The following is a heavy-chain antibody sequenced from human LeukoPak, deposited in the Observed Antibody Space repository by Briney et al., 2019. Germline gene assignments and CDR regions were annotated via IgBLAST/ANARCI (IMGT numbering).Heavy chain of an antibody. D-gene: IGHD6-19*01. CDR2: VDPTGIT. Sequence: PSETLSLTCAVSGGSISSYYWSWIRQPAGKGLEWIGRVDPTGITAFNPSLKSRVIVSLDTSKSQFSLNLNSVTAADTATYYCAGGGQYSSYSWGAFDFWGQGKMVTVSS. J-gene: IGHJ3*01. CDR1: GGSISSYY. V-gene: IGHV4-4*07. CDR3: AGGGQYSSYSWGAFDF.